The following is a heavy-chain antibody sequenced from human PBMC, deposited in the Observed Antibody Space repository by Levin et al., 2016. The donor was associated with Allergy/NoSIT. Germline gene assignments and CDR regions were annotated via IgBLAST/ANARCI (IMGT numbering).Heavy chain of an antibody. CDR3: AGRPMNTPMGPYDY. Sequence: SETLSLTCTVSADSINSNYWSWIRQPPGKGLEWIGYIFYTGSTNYNPSLKGRVTISVDTSKNQFSLNLRSVTAADTALYFCAGRPMNTPMGPYDYWGQGTLVTVSS. J-gene: IGHJ4*02. V-gene: IGHV4-59*01. CDR2: IFYTGST. D-gene: IGHD2-15*01. CDR1: ADSINSNY.